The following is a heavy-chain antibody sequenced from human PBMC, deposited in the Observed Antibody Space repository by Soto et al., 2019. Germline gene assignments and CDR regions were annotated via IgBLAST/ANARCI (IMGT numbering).Heavy chain of an antibody. CDR2: INHSGST. CDR1: GGSFSGYY. J-gene: IGHJ6*03. V-gene: IGHV4-34*01. Sequence: SETLSVTCAVYGGSFSGYYWSWIRQPPEKGLEWIGAINHSGSTNYNPSLKSRVTISVDTSKNQCSRKLSSVTAADTAVYYCARYAEAGNGYYYYYMAVWGKGTTVTVSS. D-gene: IGHD2-8*01. CDR3: ARYAEAGNGYYYYYMAV.